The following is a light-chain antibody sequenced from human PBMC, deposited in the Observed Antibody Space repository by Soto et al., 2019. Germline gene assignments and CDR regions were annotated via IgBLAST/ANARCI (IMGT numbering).Light chain of an antibody. CDR2: GAS. Sequence: EIVLTQSPGTLSLSPGEKATLSCRASQSVRSNYLAWYQQRPGQAPRLLISGASSRATGIPERFSGSGSGTDFTLTISRLEPEDFAGYYCQQYGGSPPLYTFGQGTKLEIK. V-gene: IGKV3-20*01. J-gene: IGKJ2*01. CDR1: QSVRSNY. CDR3: QQYGGSPPLYT.